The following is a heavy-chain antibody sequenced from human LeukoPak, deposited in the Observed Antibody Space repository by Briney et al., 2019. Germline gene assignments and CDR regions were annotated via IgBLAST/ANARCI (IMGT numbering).Heavy chain of an antibody. Sequence: EASVNVSCKTSGYTFTGYYMFWVRQAPGQGLEWMGWIKPSSGDAKSAQKFQDRVTVTRDPSISTFYLEVTRLTSDDTAVYYCTRGGSDWFYNYFDPWGQGTLVTVSS. V-gene: IGHV1-2*02. J-gene: IGHJ5*02. CDR1: GYTFTGYY. CDR2: IKPSSGDA. D-gene: IGHD6-19*01. CDR3: TRGGSDWFYNYFDP.